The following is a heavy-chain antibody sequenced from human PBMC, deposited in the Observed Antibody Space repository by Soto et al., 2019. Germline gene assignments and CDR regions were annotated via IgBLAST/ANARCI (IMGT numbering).Heavy chain of an antibody. D-gene: IGHD2-15*01. V-gene: IGHV3-74*01. CDR1: GFTFSSYW. J-gene: IGHJ4*02. CDR3: VSMILVVAAARPKDY. Sequence: GGSLRLSCAASGFTFSSYWMHWVRQAPGKGLVWVSRINSDGSSTSYADSVKGRFTISRDNAKNTLYLQMNSLRAEDTAVYYCVSMILVVAAARPKDYWGKGTLVTVSS. CDR2: INSDGSST.